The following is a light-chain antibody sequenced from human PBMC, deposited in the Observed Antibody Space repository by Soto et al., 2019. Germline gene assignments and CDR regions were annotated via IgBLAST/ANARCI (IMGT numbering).Light chain of an antibody. CDR3: QQYNNWPPWT. CDR2: GES. J-gene: IGKJ1*01. V-gene: IGKV3-15*01. Sequence: EIVMTQSPATLSVSPGERATLSCSASQSFSSNLAWYQQKPGQAPRLLIYGESTRATGIPARFSGSGSGTEFTLTISSLQSEDFAVYYCQQYNNWPPWTFGQVTKVEIK. CDR1: QSFSSN.